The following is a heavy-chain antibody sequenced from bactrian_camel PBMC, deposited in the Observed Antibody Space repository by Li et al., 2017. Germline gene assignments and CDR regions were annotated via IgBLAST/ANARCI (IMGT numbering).Heavy chain of an antibody. J-gene: IGHJ4*01. Sequence: HVQLVESGGGSVQAGGSLRLSCEATGYTYKRNRMGWFRQRPGEDREGVAGIYTSSGRTDYVDSVKGRFTISRDNSKGTVFLQMNSLKPDDTAVYYCATDGLVRTSCRLDSPAYIDKFGIWGQGTQVTVS. D-gene: IGHD1*01. V-gene: IGHV3S1*01. CDR3: ATDGLVRTSCRLDSPAYIDKFGI. CDR2: IYTSSGRT. CDR1: GYTYKRNR.